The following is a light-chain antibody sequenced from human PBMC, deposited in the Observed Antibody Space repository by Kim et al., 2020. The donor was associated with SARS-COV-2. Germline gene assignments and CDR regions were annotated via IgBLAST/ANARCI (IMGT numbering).Light chain of an antibody. CDR1: NIGSKS. Sequence: SYELTQPLSVSVALGQTARITCGENNIGSKSVHWYQQRPGQAPVLVIYRDSNRTTGIPDRFSASNSGKTATLTISRARAGDEADYHCQVWESGTVVFGTGTKVTVL. J-gene: IGLJ1*01. CDR2: RDS. CDR3: QVWESGTVV. V-gene: IGLV3-9*01.